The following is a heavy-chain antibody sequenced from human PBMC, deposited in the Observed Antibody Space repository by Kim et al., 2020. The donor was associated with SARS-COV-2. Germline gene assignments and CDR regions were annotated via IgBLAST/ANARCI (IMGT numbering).Heavy chain of an antibody. CDR1: GGSISSYY. V-gene: IGHV4-59*13. D-gene: IGHD6-13*01. Sequence: SETLSLTCTVSGGSISSYYWSWIRQPPGKGLEWIGYIYYSGSTNYNPSLKSRVTISVDTSKNQFSLKLSSVTAADTAVYYCARAAAAHPRGWFDPWGQGTLVTVSS. CDR2: IYYSGST. CDR3: ARAAAAHPRGWFDP. J-gene: IGHJ5*02.